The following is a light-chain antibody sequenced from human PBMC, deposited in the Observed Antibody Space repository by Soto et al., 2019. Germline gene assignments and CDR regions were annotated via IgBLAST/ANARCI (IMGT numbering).Light chain of an antibody. Sequence: DIVMTQSPDSLALSLGERATINCKSSRSVLYSSNNKNYLAWYQQKPGKAPKLLIYAASALQTGVSSRFSGSGYGTDFALTISNLQPEDFATYFCQQLYSYPLTFGGGTTVEF. CDR1: RSVLYSSNNKNY. V-gene: IGKV4-1*01. CDR2: AAS. J-gene: IGKJ4*01. CDR3: QQLYSYPLT.